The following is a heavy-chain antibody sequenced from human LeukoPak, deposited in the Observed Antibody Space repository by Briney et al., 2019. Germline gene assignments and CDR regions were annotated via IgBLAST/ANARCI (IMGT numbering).Heavy chain of an antibody. CDR2: ISSSGSTI. CDR3: ARHSSGWYGLDY. D-gene: IGHD6-19*01. V-gene: IGHV3-11*01. CDR1: GLHFIDAW. J-gene: IGHJ4*02. Sequence: PGGSLRLSCAVSGLHFIDAWVNWVRQAPGKGLEWVSYISSSGSTIYYADSVKGRFTISRDNAKNSLYLQMNSLRAEDTAVYYCARHSSGWYGLDYWGQGTLVTVSS.